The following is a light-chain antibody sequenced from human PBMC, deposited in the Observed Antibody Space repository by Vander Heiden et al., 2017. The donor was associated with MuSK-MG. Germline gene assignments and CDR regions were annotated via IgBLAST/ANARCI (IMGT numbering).Light chain of an antibody. CDR1: QSISSW. CDR2: KAS. Sequence: EIQLAQSPSALSASVGDRVTITCRASQSISSWLAWYQQNPGKAPKLLMYKASSLESGVPSRFSGRGSGTEFSLSISILQPDDFATYYCQQENSYLHTLGQGTKLEIK. CDR3: QQENSYLHT. V-gene: IGKV1-5*03. J-gene: IGKJ2*01.